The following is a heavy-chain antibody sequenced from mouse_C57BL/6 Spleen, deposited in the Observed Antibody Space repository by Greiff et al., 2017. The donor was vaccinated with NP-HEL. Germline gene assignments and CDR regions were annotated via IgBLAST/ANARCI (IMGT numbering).Heavy chain of an antibody. CDR1: GYTFTSYW. D-gene: IGHD1-1*01. J-gene: IGHJ2*01. CDR3: ARRGDGSSSFDY. V-gene: IGHV1-52*01. Sequence: VQLQQPGAELVRPGSSVKLSCKASGYTFTSYWMHWVKQRPIQGLEWIGNIDPSDSETHYNQKFKDKATLTVDKSSSPAYMQLSSLTSEDSAVYYCARRGDGSSSFDYWGQGTTLTVSS. CDR2: IDPSDSET.